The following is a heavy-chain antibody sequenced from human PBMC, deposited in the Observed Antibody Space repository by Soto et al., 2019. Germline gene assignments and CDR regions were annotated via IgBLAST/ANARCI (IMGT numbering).Heavy chain of an antibody. CDR1: GYSFTSYW. J-gene: IGHJ5*02. V-gene: IGHV5-51*01. D-gene: IGHD3-22*01. Sequence: GESLKITCKGSGYSFTSYWIGWVRQMPGKGLEWMGIIYPGDSDTRYSPSFQGQVTISADKSIITAYLQWSSLKASDTAMYYCARQFDYYDSSGYINWFDXWGQGTLFTVSX. CDR3: ARQFDYYDSSGYINWFDX. CDR2: IYPGDSDT.